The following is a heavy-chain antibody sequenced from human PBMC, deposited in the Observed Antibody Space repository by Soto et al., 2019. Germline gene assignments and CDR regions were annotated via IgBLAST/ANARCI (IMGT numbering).Heavy chain of an antibody. CDR2: IWYDGSNK. CDR1: GFTFSSYG. J-gene: IGHJ4*02. Sequence: LRLSCAASGFTFSSYGMHWVRQAPGKGLEWVAVIWYDGSNKYYADSVKGRFTISRDNSKNTLYLQMNSLRAEDTAVYYCARDRRTYYYDSSPVFYFDYWGQGTLVTVSS. CDR3: ARDRRTYYYDSSPVFYFDY. D-gene: IGHD3-22*01. V-gene: IGHV3-33*01.